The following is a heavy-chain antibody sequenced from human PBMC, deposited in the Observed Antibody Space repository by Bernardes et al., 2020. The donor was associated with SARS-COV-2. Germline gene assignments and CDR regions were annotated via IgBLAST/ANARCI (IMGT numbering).Heavy chain of an antibody. J-gene: IGHJ5*02. V-gene: IGHV1-18*01. CDR2: ISAYNGNT. CDR3: ARGSDSSGWGGWFDP. CDR1: GYTFTSYV. D-gene: IGHD6-19*01. Sequence: ASVKVSCKASGYTFTSYVIIWVRQAPGQGLEWMGWISAYNGNTNYAQKLQGRVTMTTDTSTSTAYMELRSLRSDDTAVYYCARGSDSSGWGGWFDPWGQGTLVTVSS.